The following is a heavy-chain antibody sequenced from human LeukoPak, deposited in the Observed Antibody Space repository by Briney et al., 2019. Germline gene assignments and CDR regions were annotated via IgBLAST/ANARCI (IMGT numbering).Heavy chain of an antibody. J-gene: IGHJ6*02. CDR1: GGSISSYY. V-gene: IGHV4-59*08. Sequence: SETLSLTCTVSGGSISSYYWSWIRQPPGKGLVWIGYIYYSGSTNYNPSLKSRVTISVDTSKNQFSLKLSSVTAADTAVYYCARVPVAAPKYYYYYYGMDVWGQGTTVTVSS. CDR3: ARVPVAAPKYYYYYYGMDV. D-gene: IGHD2-15*01. CDR2: IYYSGST.